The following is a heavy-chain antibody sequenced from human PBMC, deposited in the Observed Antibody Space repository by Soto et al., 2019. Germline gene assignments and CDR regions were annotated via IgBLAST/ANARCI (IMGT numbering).Heavy chain of an antibody. D-gene: IGHD4-17*01. V-gene: IGHV1-8*02. CDR2: MNPNSGNT. Sequence: ASMKVSCKSSGYTFTSYDINWVRQATGQGLEWMGWMNPNSGNTGDAQKFQGRVTMTRNTSISTAYMELSSLRSEDTPVYYCGRGSYGDNGAWFDPWGQGTLVTVSS. CDR3: GRGSYGDNGAWFDP. J-gene: IGHJ5*02. CDR1: GYTFTSYD.